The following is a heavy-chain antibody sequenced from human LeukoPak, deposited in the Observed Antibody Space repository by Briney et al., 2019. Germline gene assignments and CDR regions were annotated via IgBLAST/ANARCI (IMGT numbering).Heavy chain of an antibody. CDR3: AKVNSSSWSIDFDY. D-gene: IGHD6-13*01. CDR2: ISGSGGST. CDR1: GFTFSSYA. J-gene: IGHJ4*02. Sequence: GGSLRLSCAASGFTFSSYAVSWVRQAPGKGLEWVSAISGSGGSTYYADSVKGRFTISRDNSKNTLYLQMNSLRAEDTAVYYCAKVNSSSWSIDFDYWGQGTLVTVSS. V-gene: IGHV3-23*01.